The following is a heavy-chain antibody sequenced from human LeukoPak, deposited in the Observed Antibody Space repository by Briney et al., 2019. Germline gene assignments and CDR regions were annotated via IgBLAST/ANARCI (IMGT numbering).Heavy chain of an antibody. CDR2: ISGSGDNT. J-gene: IGHJ4*02. Sequence: GCLRLSCAASGFTFSSYAMSWVRQAPGKGLEWVSGISGSGDNTYYADSVKGRFTISRDNSKNTLYVQVNSLGTEDTAAYYCAKGSYYDSSGSFYFDYWGQGTLATLSS. D-gene: IGHD3-22*01. CDR3: AKGSYYDSSGSFYFDY. V-gene: IGHV3-23*01. CDR1: GFTFSSYA.